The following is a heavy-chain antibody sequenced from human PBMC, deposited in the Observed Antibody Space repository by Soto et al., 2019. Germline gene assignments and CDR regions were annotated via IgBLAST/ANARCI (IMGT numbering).Heavy chain of an antibody. J-gene: IGHJ6*02. Sequence: TLSLTCTVSGGSVSSGSYYWSWIRQPPGKGLEWIGYIYYSGSTNYNPSLKSRVTISVDTSKNQFSLKLSSVTAADTAVYYCARGVLRFLEWSKSRYYYYGMDVWGQGTTVTVSS. V-gene: IGHV4-61*01. D-gene: IGHD3-3*01. CDR1: GGSVSSGSYY. CDR3: ARGVLRFLEWSKSRYYYYGMDV. CDR2: IYYSGST.